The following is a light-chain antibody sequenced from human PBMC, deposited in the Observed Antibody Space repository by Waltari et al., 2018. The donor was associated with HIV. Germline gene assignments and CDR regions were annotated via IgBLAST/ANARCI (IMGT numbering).Light chain of an antibody. J-gene: IGLJ2*01. CDR1: NSDIVNSEY. Sequence: QSALTQPPSASGSPGQSVTISCSGTNSDIVNSEYVAWYQQHPGKPPKLIISEVNKRPSGVPNRLFGSKSGNTASLTVSGLQAEDEADYYCSSSAGTNDFFVLVGGGTKLTVL. CDR3: SSSAGTNDFFVL. V-gene: IGLV2-8*01. CDR2: EVN.